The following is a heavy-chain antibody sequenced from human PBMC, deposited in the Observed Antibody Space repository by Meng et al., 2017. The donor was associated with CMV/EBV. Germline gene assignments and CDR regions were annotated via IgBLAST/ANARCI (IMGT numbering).Heavy chain of an antibody. CDR3: ARVLQVVVAATKGGMDV. CDR1: GCTFSSDA. Sequence: GETLTISCAASGCTFSSDAMHWVRQAPAKGLEWVAVISYDGSNTYYADSVKGRSTISRDDSKNTLYLQMDSLRAEDTAVYYCARVLQVVVAATKGGMDVWGQGATVTVSS. CDR2: ISYDGSNT. D-gene: IGHD2-15*01. V-gene: IGHV3-30*04. J-gene: IGHJ6*02.